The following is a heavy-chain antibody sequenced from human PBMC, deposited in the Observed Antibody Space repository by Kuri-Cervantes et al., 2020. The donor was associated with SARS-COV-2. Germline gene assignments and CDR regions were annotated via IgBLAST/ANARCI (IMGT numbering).Heavy chain of an antibody. J-gene: IGHJ6*02. D-gene: IGHD2-15*01. CDR2: VSGYNDKT. CDR3: ARDRIVVVVAATLALARSSGHYYYYYGMGV. V-gene: IGHV1-18*01. CDR1: GYAFTSRG. Sequence: ASVKVSCKASGYAFTSRGISWVRQAPGQGLEWVGWVSGYNDKTNYAQKLQGRVTMTTDTSTSTAYMELRSLRSDDTAVYYCARDRIVVVVAATLALARSSGHYYYYYGMGVWGQGTTVTVSS.